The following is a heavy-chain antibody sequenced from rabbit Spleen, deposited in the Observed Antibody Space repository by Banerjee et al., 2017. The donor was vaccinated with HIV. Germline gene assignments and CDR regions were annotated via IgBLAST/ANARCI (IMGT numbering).Heavy chain of an antibody. Sequence: QEQLVESGGGLVKPEGSLKLSCTASGFSFSNKAVMCWVRQAPGKGLEWIACIYTGSSGTTYYASWAKGRFTISKTSSTTVTLQMTSLTAADTATYFCARGQFGTYGYAFDPWGQGTLVTVS. D-gene: IGHD6-1*01. V-gene: IGHV1S45*01. J-gene: IGHJ2*01. CDR1: GFSFSNKAV. CDR2: IYTGSSGTT. CDR3: ARGQFGTYGYAFDP.